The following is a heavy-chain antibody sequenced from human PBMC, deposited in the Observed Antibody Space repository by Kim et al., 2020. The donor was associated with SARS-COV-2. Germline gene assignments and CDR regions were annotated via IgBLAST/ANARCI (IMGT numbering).Heavy chain of an antibody. D-gene: IGHD2-8*01. Sequence: GGSLRLSCAASGFIVSDNYMMWVRQAPGEGLEWVSLIHIGGGTNYADSVRGRFTISRDNSKNTLYLQMNSLRAEDTAVYYCASGGHTNGYWKVQDWGQGTLVTVSS. CDR3: ASGGHTNGYWKVQD. CDR1: GFIVSDNY. J-gene: IGHJ4*02. V-gene: IGHV3-53*01. CDR2: IHIGGGT.